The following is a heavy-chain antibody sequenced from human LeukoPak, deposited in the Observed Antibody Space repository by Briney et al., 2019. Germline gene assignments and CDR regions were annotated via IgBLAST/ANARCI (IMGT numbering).Heavy chain of an antibody. CDR3: AKEYDFWRCMDV. J-gene: IGHJ6*03. CDR1: GGSISSSSYY. Sequence: PSETLSLTCTVSGGSISSSSYYWGWIRQPPGKGLEWIGSIYYSGSTYYNPSLKSRVTISVDTSKNQFSLKLSSVTAADTAVYYCAKEYDFWRCMDVWGKGTTVTVSS. CDR2: IYYSGST. V-gene: IGHV4-39*07. D-gene: IGHD3-3*01.